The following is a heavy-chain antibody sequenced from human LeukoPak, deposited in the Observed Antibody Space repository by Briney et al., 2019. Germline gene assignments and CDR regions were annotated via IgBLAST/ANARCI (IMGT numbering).Heavy chain of an antibody. CDR2: IIPIFGTA. Sequence: GASVKVSCKASVGTFSSYAISWVRQAPGQGLEWMGGIIPIFGTANHAQKFQGRVTITADESTSTAYMELSSLRSEDTAVYYCARDRGRDGYNYLDYWGQGTLVTVSS. V-gene: IGHV1-69*01. CDR3: ARDRGRDGYNYLDY. CDR1: VGTFSSYA. D-gene: IGHD5-24*01. J-gene: IGHJ4*02.